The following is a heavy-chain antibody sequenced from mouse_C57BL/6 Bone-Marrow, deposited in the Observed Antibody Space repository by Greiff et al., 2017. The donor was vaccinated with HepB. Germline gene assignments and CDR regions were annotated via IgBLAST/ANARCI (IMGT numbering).Heavy chain of an antibody. J-gene: IGHJ4*01. CDR3: AKKGPYGTSYAMDY. D-gene: IGHD1-1*01. CDR2: IWRGGST. Sequence: VKLQQSGPGLVQPSQSLSITCTVSGFSLTSYGVHWVRQSPGKGLEWLGVIWRGGSTDYNAAFMSRLSITKDNSKSQVFFKMNSLQADDTAIYYCAKKGPYGTSYAMDYWGQGTSVTVSS. V-gene: IGHV2-5*01. CDR1: GFSLTSYG.